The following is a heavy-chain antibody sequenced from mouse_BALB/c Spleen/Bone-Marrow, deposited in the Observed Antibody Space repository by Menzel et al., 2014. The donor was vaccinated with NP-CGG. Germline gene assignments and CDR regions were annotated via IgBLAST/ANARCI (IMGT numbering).Heavy chain of an antibody. Sequence: EVQLQQSGPELVKPGASMKISCKASGYSFTAYTMNWVKQSHGKNLEWIGLINPYNGGTSYNQKFKGKATLTVDKSSSPAYIERLSQTSEDAAVYYCARRDWDGYAMDYWGQGTSVTVSS. D-gene: IGHD4-1*01. V-gene: IGHV1-18*01. CDR3: ARRDWDGYAMDY. CDR2: INPYNGGT. CDR1: GYSFTAYT. J-gene: IGHJ4*01.